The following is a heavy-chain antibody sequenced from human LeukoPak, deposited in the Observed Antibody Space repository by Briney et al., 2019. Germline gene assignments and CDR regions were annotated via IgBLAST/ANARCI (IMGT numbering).Heavy chain of an antibody. CDR3: AGDHYYYDYSYFDY. J-gene: IGHJ4*02. V-gene: IGHV1-2*02. CDR2: INPNSGGT. Sequence: GASVKVSCKASGYTFTGYYMHWVRQAPGQGLEWMGWINPNSGGTNYAQKFQGRVTMTRDTSISTAYMELSRLRSDDTAVYYRAGDHYYYDYSYFDYWGQGTLVTVSS. D-gene: IGHD3-22*01. CDR1: GYTFTGYY.